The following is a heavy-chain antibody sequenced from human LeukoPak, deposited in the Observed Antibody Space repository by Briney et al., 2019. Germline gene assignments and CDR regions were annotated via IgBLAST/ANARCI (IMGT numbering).Heavy chain of an antibody. CDR3: ARDPPAVGGFDY. CDR1: GGSISIYY. CDR2: IYYSGST. J-gene: IGHJ4*02. D-gene: IGHD6-19*01. V-gene: IGHV4-59*01. Sequence: PSETLSLTCTVSGGSISIYYWSWIRQPPGKGLEWIGYIYYSGSTNYNPSLKSRVTISVDTSKNQFSLKLSSVTAADTAVYYCARDPPAVGGFDYWGQGTLVTVSS.